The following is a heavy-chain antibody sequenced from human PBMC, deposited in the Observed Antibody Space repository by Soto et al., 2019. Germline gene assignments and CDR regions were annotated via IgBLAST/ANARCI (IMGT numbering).Heavy chain of an antibody. Sequence: QVHLVQSGAEVKKPGASVKVSCKGSGYDFTTYGITWVRQAPGQGFEWMAWISAHNGNTDYAQKIQGRVTVTRDTSTSTAYMELRSLRSDDTAVYYCARGRYGDYWGQGALVTVSS. CDR2: ISAHNGNT. V-gene: IGHV1-18*01. D-gene: IGHD1-1*01. CDR3: ARGRYGDY. CDR1: GYDFTTYG. J-gene: IGHJ4*02.